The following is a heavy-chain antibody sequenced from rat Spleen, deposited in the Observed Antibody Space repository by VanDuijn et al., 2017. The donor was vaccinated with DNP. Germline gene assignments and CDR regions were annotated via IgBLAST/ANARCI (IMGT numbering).Heavy chain of an antibody. CDR2: ISTSGGST. CDR3: AIANGDY. Sequence: EVQLVESGGGPVQPGRSLKLSCVASGFTFTDYYMAWVRQAPKKGLEWVASISTSGGSTYYRDSVKGRFTISRDNAENTVYLQMNSLRSEDTATYYCAIANGDYWGQGVMVTVSS. V-gene: IGHV5-25*01. D-gene: IGHD4-1*01. CDR1: GFTFTDYY. J-gene: IGHJ2*01.